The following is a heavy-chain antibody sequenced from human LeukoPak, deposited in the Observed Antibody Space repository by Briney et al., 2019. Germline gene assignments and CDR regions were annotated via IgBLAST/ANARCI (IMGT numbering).Heavy chain of an antibody. CDR3: AKLWGTSWFDP. CDR1: GFTFDEYA. V-gene: IGHV3-43*02. D-gene: IGHD2-21*01. Sequence: PGGSLRLSCAASGFTFDEYARHWVRQAPGKGLEWVALISGDGGSTYYVDSVKGRLTISRDKSKNSMYLQMNSLRTEDTALYYCAKLWGTSWFDPWGQGTLVTVSS. J-gene: IGHJ5*02. CDR2: ISGDGGST.